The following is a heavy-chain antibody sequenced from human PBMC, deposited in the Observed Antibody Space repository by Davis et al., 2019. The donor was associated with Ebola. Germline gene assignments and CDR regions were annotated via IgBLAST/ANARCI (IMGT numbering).Heavy chain of an antibody. CDR2: IIPMFGPP. V-gene: IGHV1-69*13. Sequence: SVKVSCKASGGTFRTFAFSWVRQAPGQGLEWMGGIIPMFGPPNYAQKFHDRVTITAEEFTSTVYMELSGLSSEDTAVYYCARDGLVPDAIRGGFDPWGQGMLVTVSS. J-gene: IGHJ5*02. CDR1: GGTFRTFA. CDR3: ARDGLVPDAIRGGFDP. D-gene: IGHD2-2*01.